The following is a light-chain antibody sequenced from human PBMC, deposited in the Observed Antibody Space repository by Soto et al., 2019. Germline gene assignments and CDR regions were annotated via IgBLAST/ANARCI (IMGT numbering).Light chain of an antibody. J-gene: IGLJ3*02. Sequence: QSALTQPASVSGSPGQSITISCTGTSSDVGAYNFVSWYQQHPGKAPKLIIHEVSNRPSGVSNRFSGSKSANTASLTISGLQAEDEADYYCCSYAGSTYWVFGGGTKVTVL. CDR2: EVS. V-gene: IGLV2-23*02. CDR3: CSYAGSTYWV. CDR1: SSDVGAYNF.